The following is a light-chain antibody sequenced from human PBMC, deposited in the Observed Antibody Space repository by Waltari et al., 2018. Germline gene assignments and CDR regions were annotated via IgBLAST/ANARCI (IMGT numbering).Light chain of an antibody. CDR3: QQYGSSTGLT. V-gene: IGKV3-20*01. Sequence: EIVLTQSPGTLSLSPGERATLPCRARLSVSSSYLAWYQQKPGQAPRLLIYGASSRATGIPDRFSGSGSGTDFTLTISRLEPEDFAMFYCQQYGSSTGLTFGGGTKVEIK. CDR1: LSVSSSY. J-gene: IGKJ4*01. CDR2: GAS.